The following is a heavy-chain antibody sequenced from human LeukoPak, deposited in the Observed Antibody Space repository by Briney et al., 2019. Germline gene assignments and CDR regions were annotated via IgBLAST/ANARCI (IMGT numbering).Heavy chain of an antibody. D-gene: IGHD6-19*01. CDR2: IYYSGST. Sequence: GSLRLSCAASGFTFSSYSMNWVRQAPGKGLEWIGSIYYSGSTYYNPSLKSRVTISVDTSKNQFSLKLSSVTAADTAVYYCARHRLALFDYWGQGTLVTVSS. V-gene: IGHV4-39*01. CDR3: ARHRLALFDY. J-gene: IGHJ4*02. CDR1: GFTFSSYSMN.